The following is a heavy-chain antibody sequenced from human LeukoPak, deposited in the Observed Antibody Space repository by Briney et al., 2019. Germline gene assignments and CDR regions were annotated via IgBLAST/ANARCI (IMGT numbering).Heavy chain of an antibody. CDR3: ARLPRPDDYGDYIVGY. CDR1: GGSISSGGYY. J-gene: IGHJ4*02. D-gene: IGHD4-17*01. V-gene: IGHV4-31*03. Sequence: SETLSLTCTVSGGSISSGGYYWSWIRQHPGKGLEWIGYIYYSGSTNYNPSLKSRVTISVDTSKNQFSLKLSSVTAADTAVYYCARLPRPDDYGDYIVGYWGQGTLVTVSS. CDR2: IYYSGST.